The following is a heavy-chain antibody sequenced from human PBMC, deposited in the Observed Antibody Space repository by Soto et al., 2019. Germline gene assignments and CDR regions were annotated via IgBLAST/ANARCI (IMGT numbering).Heavy chain of an antibody. CDR3: ARGGVSSTHFEY. V-gene: IGHV4-30-2*01. CDR1: GRSVGAGCYP. D-gene: IGHD2-8*01. Sequence: TMAVTSSPSGRSVGAGCYPLLWIRTALGKCLEWIGYIYHSGSTCYNPSLKSRGTISVDRSKNQFSLKLSSVTAADTAVYYCARGGVSSTHFEYWGQRPRVTVS. J-gene: IGHJ4*02. CDR2: IYHSGST.